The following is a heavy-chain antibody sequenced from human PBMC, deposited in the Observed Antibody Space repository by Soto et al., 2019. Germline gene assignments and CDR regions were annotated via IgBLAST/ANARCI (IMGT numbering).Heavy chain of an antibody. CDR3: ALKITMVRGVHYLGAFDI. CDR2: IYWDDDK. CDR1: GFSLSTSGVG. D-gene: IGHD3-10*01. J-gene: IGHJ3*02. V-gene: IGHV2-5*02. Sequence: SGPTLVNPTQTLTLTCTFSGFSLSTSGVGVGWIRQPPGKALEWLALIYWDDDKRYSPSLKSRLTITKDISKNQVVLTMTNMDPVDTATYYCALKITMVRGVHYLGAFDIWGQGTMVTVSS.